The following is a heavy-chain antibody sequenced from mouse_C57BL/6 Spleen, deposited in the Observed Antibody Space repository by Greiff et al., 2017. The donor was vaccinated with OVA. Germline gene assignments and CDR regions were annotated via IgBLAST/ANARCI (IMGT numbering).Heavy chain of an antibody. CDR3: ARGDGYHYYYAMDY. CDR2: IHPNSGST. D-gene: IGHD2-3*01. V-gene: IGHV1-64*01. J-gene: IGHJ4*01. CDR1: GYTFTSYW. Sequence: VQLQQPGAELVKPGASVKLSCKASGYTFTSYWMHWVKQRPGQGLEWIGMIHPNSGSTNYNEKFKSKATLTVDKSSSTAYMQLSSLTSEDSAVYYCARGDGYHYYYAMDYWGQGTSVTVSS.